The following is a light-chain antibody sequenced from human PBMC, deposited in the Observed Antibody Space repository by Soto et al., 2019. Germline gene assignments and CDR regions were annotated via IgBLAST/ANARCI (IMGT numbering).Light chain of an antibody. J-gene: IGKJ1*01. CDR3: RQHNNFPRT. CDR1: QGIRID. V-gene: IGKV1-17*02. Sequence: DIQMTQSPSSLSASVGARVTITCRASQGIRIDLGWFQQRSGKAPKRLIYGASSLQSGVPSRFSGSGYGTEFTLTISNLQPEDFATYYCRQHNNFPRTFGQGTKVEIK. CDR2: GAS.